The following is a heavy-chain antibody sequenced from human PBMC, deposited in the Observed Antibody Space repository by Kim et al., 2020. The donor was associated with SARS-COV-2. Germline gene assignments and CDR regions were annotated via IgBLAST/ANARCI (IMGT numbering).Heavy chain of an antibody. Sequence: YDKPSLKSRVTISVDTSKNPFSLKRSSVTAADTAVYYCARVVRGVRYFDYWGQGTLVTVSS. D-gene: IGHD3-10*01. V-gene: IGHV4-30-2*04. J-gene: IGHJ4*02. CDR3: ARVVRGVRYFDY.